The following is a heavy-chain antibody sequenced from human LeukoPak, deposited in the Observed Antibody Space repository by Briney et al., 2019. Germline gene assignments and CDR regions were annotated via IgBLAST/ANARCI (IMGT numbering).Heavy chain of an antibody. CDR1: GYTFTSYA. D-gene: IGHD6-6*01. CDR2: INAGNGNT. CDR3: ASPSQYYYGMDV. Sequence: ASVNVSCKASGYTFTSYAMHWVRQAPGQRLEWMGWINAGNGNTKYSQKFQGRVTITRDTSASTAYMELSSLRSEDTAVYYCASPSQYYYGMDVWGQGTTVTVSS. J-gene: IGHJ6*02. V-gene: IGHV1-3*01.